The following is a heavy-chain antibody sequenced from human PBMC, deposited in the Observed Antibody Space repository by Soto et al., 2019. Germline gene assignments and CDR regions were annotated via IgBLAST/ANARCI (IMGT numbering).Heavy chain of an antibody. V-gene: IGHV4-4*02. J-gene: IGHJ6*02. D-gene: IGHD3-16*01. CDR3: ARVRGSYYYGMDV. CDR2: IYHSGST. CDR1: GCSISSSNW. Sequence: QVQLQESGPGLVKPSGTLSLTCAVSGCSISSSNWWSWARQPPGKGLEWIGEIYHSGSTNYHPSLKSRVTISVDKSKSQFPLKLSSVTAADTAVYYCARVRGSYYYGMDVWGQGTTGTVS.